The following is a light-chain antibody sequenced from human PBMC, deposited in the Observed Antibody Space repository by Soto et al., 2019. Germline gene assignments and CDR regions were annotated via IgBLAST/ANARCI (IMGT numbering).Light chain of an antibody. CDR3: QQLSSYPFT. CDR2: GAS. Sequence: DIQLTQSPSFLSASVGGRVTITCRASPGISSYLAWYQQKPGKAPKLLIHGASTLQSGVPSRFSGSGSGTEFTHTISTLQPEDFATYYCQQLSSYPFTFGGGTRVEIK. CDR1: PGISSY. J-gene: IGKJ4*01. V-gene: IGKV1-9*01.